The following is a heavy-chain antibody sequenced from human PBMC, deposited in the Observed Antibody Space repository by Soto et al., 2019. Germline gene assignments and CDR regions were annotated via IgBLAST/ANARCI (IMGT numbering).Heavy chain of an antibody. Sequence: GGSLRLSCAASGFTVSSNYMSWVRQAPGKGLEWVSVIYSGGSTYYADSVKGRFTISRDNSKNTLYLQMNSLRAEDTAVYYCARDEYEYSSSPSGYWGQGTLVTVSS. J-gene: IGHJ4*02. V-gene: IGHV3-66*01. CDR2: IYSGGST. CDR1: GFTVSSNY. CDR3: ARDEYEYSSSPSGY. D-gene: IGHD6-6*01.